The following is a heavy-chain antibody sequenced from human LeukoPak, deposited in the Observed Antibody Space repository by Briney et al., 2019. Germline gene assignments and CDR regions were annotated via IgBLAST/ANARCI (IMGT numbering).Heavy chain of an antibody. Sequence: GESLKICSKGSGYSFTSYWNGWVRQMPGKGLEWMGIISPGDSDTRYSPSFQGQVTISADQSISTAYLQWSSLKPSDTAMYYCARPGSSGWYEWTYWGQGTLVTVSS. CDR1: GYSFTSYW. CDR3: ARPGSSGWYEWTY. V-gene: IGHV5-51*01. CDR2: ISPGDSDT. J-gene: IGHJ4*02. D-gene: IGHD6-19*01.